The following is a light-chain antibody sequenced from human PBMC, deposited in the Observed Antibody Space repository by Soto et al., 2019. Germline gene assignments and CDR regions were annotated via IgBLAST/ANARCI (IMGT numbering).Light chain of an antibody. CDR2: GAS. J-gene: IGKJ1*01. V-gene: IGKV3-20*01. Sequence: EIVLTQSPGTLSLSPGERATLSCRASQSVSSNYLAWYQQKRCQAPRLLISGASSRATGIPTRFSGSGGGADFTLTISRRELEGFAGYYCQQDDTSPRTCGQGTKVEI. CDR3: QQDDTSPRT. CDR1: QSVSSNY.